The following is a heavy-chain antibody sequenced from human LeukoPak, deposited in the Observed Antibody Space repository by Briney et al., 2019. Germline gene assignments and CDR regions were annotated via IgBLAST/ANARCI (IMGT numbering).Heavy chain of an antibody. Sequence: GGSLRLSCAASGFTFSSYGMHWVRQAPGKGLEWVAVISYDGGNKYYADSVKGRFTISRDNSKNTLYLQMNGLRAEDTAVYYCAKDLADYYDNRGMDVWGQGTTVTVSS. V-gene: IGHV3-30*18. CDR1: GFTFSSYG. J-gene: IGHJ6*02. D-gene: IGHD3-22*01. CDR3: AKDLADYYDNRGMDV. CDR2: ISYDGGNK.